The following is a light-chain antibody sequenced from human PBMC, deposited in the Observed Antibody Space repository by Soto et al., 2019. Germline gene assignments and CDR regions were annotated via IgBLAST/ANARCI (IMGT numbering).Light chain of an antibody. CDR3: QQFNTYPLT. J-gene: IGKJ4*01. CDR2: AAS. CDR1: QDISSY. V-gene: IGKV1-9*01. Sequence: IQLAQSPSSLSASVGDRVTITCRASQDISSYLTWYQQEAGKAPKLLIYAASILQSGVPSRFSGSGSRADFTLTISNLQPEDSATYYCQQFNTYPLTFGGGTKVEI.